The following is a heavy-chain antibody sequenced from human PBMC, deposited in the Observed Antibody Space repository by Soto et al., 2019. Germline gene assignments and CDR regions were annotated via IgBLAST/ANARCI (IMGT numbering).Heavy chain of an antibody. CDR2: INDRGSI. J-gene: IGHJ2*01. CDR3: ARESHDILTGPPWVWYFDL. CDR1: GGSFSGYY. Sequence: QVQLQQWGAGPLRPLETLSLTCGVSGGSFSGYYWAWIRQSPGKGLEWIGEINDRGSINYNPSQKSRVSISVDTSKNHYSLNLTSVTAADTAVYYCARESHDILTGPPWVWYFDLWGRGTLVTVSS. V-gene: IGHV4-34*01. D-gene: IGHD3-9*01.